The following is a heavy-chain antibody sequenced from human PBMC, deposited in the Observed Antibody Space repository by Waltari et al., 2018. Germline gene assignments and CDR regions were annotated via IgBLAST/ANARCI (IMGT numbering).Heavy chain of an antibody. V-gene: IGHV3-21*01. J-gene: IGHJ3*02. CDR2: ISSSSSHI. CDR1: GFTFSSYS. Sequence: EVQLVESGGGLVKPGGSLSLSCAASGFTFSSYSMNWVRQAPGKGLEWVSSISSSSSHIYYADSVKGRFTISRDNAKNSLYLQMNSLRAEDTAVYYCARDGPPQGAFDIWGQGTMVTVSS. CDR3: ARDGPPQGAFDI.